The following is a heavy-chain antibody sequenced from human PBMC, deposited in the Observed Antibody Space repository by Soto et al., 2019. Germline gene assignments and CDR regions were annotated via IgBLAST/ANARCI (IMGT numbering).Heavy chain of an antibody. CDR2: IYYSGST. V-gene: IGHV4-59*01. CDR1: GGSISSYY. D-gene: IGHD6-13*01. CDR3: ARGIAAADNYYYYYGMDV. Sequence: SETLSLTCSVFGGSISSYYWSWILQPPGKGLEWIGYIYYSGSTNYNPSLKSRVTISVDTSKNQFSLKLSSVTAAGTAVYYCARGIAAADNYYYYYGMDVWGQGTTVTVSS. J-gene: IGHJ6*02.